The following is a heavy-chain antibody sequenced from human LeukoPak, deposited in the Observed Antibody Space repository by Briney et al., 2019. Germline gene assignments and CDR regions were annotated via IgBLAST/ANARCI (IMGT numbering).Heavy chain of an antibody. CDR3: ARGPYLYDSSGYYYVDFQH. V-gene: IGHV4-34*01. CDR1: GGSFSGYY. J-gene: IGHJ1*01. Sequence: SETLSHTCAVYGGSFSGYYWSWIRQPPGKGLEWIGDIKHSGSTNYNPSLKSRVTISVDTSKNQFSLKLSSVTAADTAVYYCARGPYLYDSSGYYYVDFQHWGQGTLVTVSS. D-gene: IGHD3-22*01. CDR2: IKHSGST.